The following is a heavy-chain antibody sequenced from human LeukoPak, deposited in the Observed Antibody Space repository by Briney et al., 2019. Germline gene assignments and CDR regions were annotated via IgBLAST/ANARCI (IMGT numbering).Heavy chain of an antibody. CDR3: ARDSAGLT. D-gene: IGHD6-19*01. CDR1: GFTFSSYW. V-gene: IGHV3-74*01. J-gene: IGHJ5*02. CDR2: IHPDGSTT. Sequence: GGSLRLSCAASGFTFSSYWMHWVRQTPGKGLMWVSRIHPDGSTTAYADSVKGRFTISRDNAKNTLYLQMNSLRVEDTAVYYCARDSAGLTWGQGTLVTVSS.